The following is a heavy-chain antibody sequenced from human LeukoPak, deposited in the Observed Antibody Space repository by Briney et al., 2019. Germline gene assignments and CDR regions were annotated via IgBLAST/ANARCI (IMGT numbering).Heavy chain of an antibody. D-gene: IGHD1-26*01. V-gene: IGHV3-11*05. Sequence: PGGSLRLSCAASGFTFSDYYMTWIRQAPGKGLECVLYISSSSDYTNYPDSVKGRFTISRDNAKNSLYLQMNSLRAEDTAVYYCARVKVGTTNRFDYWGQGTLVTVSS. J-gene: IGHJ4*02. CDR2: ISSSSDYT. CDR1: GFTFSDYY. CDR3: ARVKVGTTNRFDY.